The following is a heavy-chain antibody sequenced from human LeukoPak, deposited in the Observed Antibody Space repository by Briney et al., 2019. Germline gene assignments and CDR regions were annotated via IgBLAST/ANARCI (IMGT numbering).Heavy chain of an antibody. CDR2: ISSSSNYI. D-gene: IGHD3-22*01. CDR3: ARRADYYDSSGYTDY. V-gene: IGHV3-21*01. Sequence: GGSLRLSCAASGFTFSSHSMNWVRQAPGKGLEWVSSISSSSNYIYYADSVKGRFTISRDNAKNSLYLQMNSLRVEDTAVYYCARRADYYDSSGYTDYWGQGTLVTVSS. CDR1: GFTFSSHS. J-gene: IGHJ4*02.